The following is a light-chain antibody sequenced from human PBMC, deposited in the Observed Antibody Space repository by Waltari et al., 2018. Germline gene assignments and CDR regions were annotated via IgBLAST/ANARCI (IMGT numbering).Light chain of an antibody. CDR1: QGISNY. CDR3: QKYHSAPRT. CDR2: AAS. J-gene: IGKJ1*01. V-gene: IGKV1-27*01. Sequence: DIQMTQSPSSLSASVGDRVTITCRASQGISNYLAWYQQRPGKVPKLLIYAASTLQSGVPSRFVGSGSGTDFTLTISGLQPEDVATYYCQKYHSAPRTFGQGTRVEIK.